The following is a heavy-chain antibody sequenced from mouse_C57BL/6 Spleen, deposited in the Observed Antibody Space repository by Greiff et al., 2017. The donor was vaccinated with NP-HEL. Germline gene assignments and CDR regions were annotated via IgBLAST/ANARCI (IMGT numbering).Heavy chain of an antibody. V-gene: IGHV7-3*01. Sequence: EVMLVESGGGLVQPGGSLSLSCAASGFTFTDYYMSWVRQPPGKALEWLGFIRNKANGYTTEYSASVKGRFTISRDNSQSILYLQMNALRAEDSATEYCARYAGRRDYCDYGGQGTTLTVSS. CDR1: GFTFTDYY. CDR3: ARYAGRRDYCDY. D-gene: IGHD4-1*01. J-gene: IGHJ2*01. CDR2: IRNKANGYTT.